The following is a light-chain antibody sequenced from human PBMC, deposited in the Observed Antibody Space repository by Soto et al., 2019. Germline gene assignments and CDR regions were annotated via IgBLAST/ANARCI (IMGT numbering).Light chain of an antibody. CDR2: EVS. CDR3: SSYAGSSWV. J-gene: IGLJ3*02. CDR1: SSDVGDYNY. V-gene: IGLV2-8*01. Sequence: QLVLTQPPSASGSPGQSVTISCTGTSSDVGDYNYVSWYQQHPGKAPKFMIYEVSKRPSGVPDRFSGSKSGNTASLTVSGLQAEDEADYYCSSYAGSSWVFGGGTKLTVL.